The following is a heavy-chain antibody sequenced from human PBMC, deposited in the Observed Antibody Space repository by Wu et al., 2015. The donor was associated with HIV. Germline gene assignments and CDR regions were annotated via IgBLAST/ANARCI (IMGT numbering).Heavy chain of an antibody. Sequence: QVQLVQSGAEVKKPGASVKVSCKASGYTFTGYYMHWVRQAPGQGLEWMGWINPNSGGTNYAQKFQGRVTMTRDTSISTAYMELSRLRSDDTAVYYCARDYDFWSGYYYAFDIWGQGTMVTVSS. CDR3: ARDYDFWSGYYYAFDI. D-gene: IGHD3-3*01. V-gene: IGHV1-2*02. J-gene: IGHJ3*02. CDR2: INPNSGGT. CDR1: GYTFTGYY.